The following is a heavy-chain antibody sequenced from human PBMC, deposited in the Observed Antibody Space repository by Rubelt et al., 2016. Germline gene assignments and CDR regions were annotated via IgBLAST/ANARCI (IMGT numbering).Heavy chain of an antibody. V-gene: IGHV4-34*01. CDR1: GGSFSGYY. D-gene: IGHD1-26*01. CDR3: ARLPASSELPQGDY. CDR2: INHSGST. J-gene: IGHJ4*02. Sequence: KPSETLSLTCAVYGGSFSGYYWSWIRQPPGEGLEWIGEINHSGSTDYNPSLKSRVTISVDTSKNQFSLKLSSVTAADTAVYYCARLPASSELPQGDYWGQGTLVTVSS.